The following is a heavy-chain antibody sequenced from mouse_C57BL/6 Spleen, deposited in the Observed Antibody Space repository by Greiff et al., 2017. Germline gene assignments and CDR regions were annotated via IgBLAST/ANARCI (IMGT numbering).Heavy chain of an antibody. D-gene: IGHD4-1*01. J-gene: IGHJ4*01. CDR1: GFTFSDYG. Sequence: EVKVVESGGGLVKPGGSLKLSCAASGFTFSDYGMHWVRQAPEKGLEWVAYISSGSSTIYYADTVKGRFTISRDNAKHTLFLQMTSLRSEDTAMYYCARGGPNWDNAMDYWGQGTSVTVSS. V-gene: IGHV5-17*01. CDR2: ISSGSSTI. CDR3: ARGGPNWDNAMDY.